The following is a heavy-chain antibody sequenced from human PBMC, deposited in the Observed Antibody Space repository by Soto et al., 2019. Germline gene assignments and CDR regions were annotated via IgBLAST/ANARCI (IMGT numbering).Heavy chain of an antibody. V-gene: IGHV3-30*18. CDR3: AKDLATLYYYYYMDV. D-gene: IGHD2-15*01. Sequence: GGSLRLSCAASGFTFSSYGMHWVRQAPGKGLEWVAVISYDGSNKYYADSVKGRFTISRDNSKNTLYLQMNSLRAEDTAVYYCAKDLATLYYYYYMDVWGKGTTVTVSS. CDR1: GFTFSSYG. J-gene: IGHJ6*03. CDR2: ISYDGSNK.